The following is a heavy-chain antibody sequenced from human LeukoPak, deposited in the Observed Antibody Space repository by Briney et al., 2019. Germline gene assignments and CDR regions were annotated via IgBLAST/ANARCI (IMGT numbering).Heavy chain of an antibody. Sequence: GRSLTLSCAASGFTFSSYAMHWVRQAPGKGLEWVAVISYDGSNRYYADSVKGRFTISRDNSKITLYLQMNSLRAEDTAVYYCARDLRRVQVVVTTDYYMDVWGKGTTVTVSS. V-gene: IGHV3-30*01. J-gene: IGHJ6*03. CDR2: ISYDGSNR. CDR3: ARDLRRVQVVVTTDYYMDV. D-gene: IGHD2-21*02. CDR1: GFTFSSYA.